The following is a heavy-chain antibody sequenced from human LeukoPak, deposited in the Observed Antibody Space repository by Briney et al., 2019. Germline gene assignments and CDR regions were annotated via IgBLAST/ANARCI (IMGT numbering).Heavy chain of an antibody. CDR3: ARVGLAASVSEN. V-gene: IGHV3-66*01. CDR2: IYVGGST. Sequence: VGSLRLSCAGSGFTVSSNYMSWVHQGPGKWLDWVSVIYVGGSTYYADSVKGRFTISRDNSKNTLYLQMNSLRAEDTAVYYCARVGLAASVSENWGQGTLVTVSS. J-gene: IGHJ4*02. CDR1: GFTVSSNY. D-gene: IGHD2-15*01.